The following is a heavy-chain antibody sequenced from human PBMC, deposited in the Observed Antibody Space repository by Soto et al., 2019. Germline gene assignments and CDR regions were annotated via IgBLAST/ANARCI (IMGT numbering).Heavy chain of an antibody. V-gene: IGHV3-48*02. CDR3: ARGGGGYYYDSSGYYHDVFVDY. J-gene: IGHJ4*02. D-gene: IGHD3-22*01. CDR1: GFTFSSYS. Sequence: PGGSLRLSCAASGFTFSSYSMNWVRQAPGKGLEWVSYISSSSSTIYYADSVKGRFTISRDNAKNSLYLQMNSLRDEDTAVYYCARGGGGYYYDSSGYYHDVFVDYWGQGTLVTVSS. CDR2: ISSSSSTI.